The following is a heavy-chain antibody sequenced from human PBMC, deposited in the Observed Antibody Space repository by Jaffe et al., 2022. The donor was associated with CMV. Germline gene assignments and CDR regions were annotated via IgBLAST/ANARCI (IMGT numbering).Heavy chain of an antibody. CDR3: ARQEELLWFGDRFPKEGWFDP. Sequence: QVQLQESGPGLVKPSETLSLTCTVSGGSISSYYWSWIRQPPGKGLEWIGYIYYSGSTNYNPSLKSRVTISVDTSKNQFSLKLSSVTAADTAVYYCARQEELLWFGDRFPKEGWFDPWGQGTLVTVSS. V-gene: IGHV4-59*08. CDR1: GGSISSYY. CDR2: IYYSGST. D-gene: IGHD3-10*01. J-gene: IGHJ5*02.